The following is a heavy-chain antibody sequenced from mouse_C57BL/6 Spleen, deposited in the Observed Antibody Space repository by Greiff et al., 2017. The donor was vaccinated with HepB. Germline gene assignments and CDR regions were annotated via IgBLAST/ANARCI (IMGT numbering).Heavy chain of an antibody. V-gene: IGHV1-50*01. Sequence: QVQLQQPGAELVKPGASVKLSCKASGYTFTSYWMQWVKQRPGQGLEWIGEIDPSDSYTNYNQKFKGKATLTVDTSSSTAYMQLSSLTSEDSAVYYCARSTITTVGAHWYFDVWGTGTTVTVSS. CDR1: GYTFTSYW. CDR3: ARSTITTVGAHWYFDV. CDR2: IDPSDSYT. J-gene: IGHJ1*03. D-gene: IGHD1-1*01.